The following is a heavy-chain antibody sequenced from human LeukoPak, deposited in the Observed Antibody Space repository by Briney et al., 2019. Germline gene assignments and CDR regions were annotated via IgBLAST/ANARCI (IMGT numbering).Heavy chain of an antibody. V-gene: IGHV3-23*01. CDR2: ISGSGGST. D-gene: IGHD3-10*01. CDR1: GFTFSSYA. J-gene: IGHJ4*02. Sequence: GGSLRLSCAASGFTFSSYAMSWVRQAPGKGLEWVSAISGSGGSTYYADSVKGRFTISRDNSKNTLYLQMNSLRAEDTAVYYCAKDYIRAVVRGVIGLFDYWGQGTLVTVSS. CDR3: AKDYIRAVVRGVIGLFDY.